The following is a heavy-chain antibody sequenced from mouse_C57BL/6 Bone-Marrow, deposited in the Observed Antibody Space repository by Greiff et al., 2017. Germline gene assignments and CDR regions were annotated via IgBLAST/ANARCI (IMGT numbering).Heavy chain of an antibody. D-gene: IGHD1-1*01. CDR3: TITTVGGFAY. J-gene: IGHJ3*01. CDR1: GFNIKDYY. V-gene: IGHV14-1*01. CDR2: IDPEDGDT. Sequence: EVQLQQSGAELVRPGASVKLSCTASGFNIKDYYMHWVKQRPEQGLEWIGRIDPEDGDTEYAPKFQGKATVTADTSSNTAYLQLSSLTSEETAVYYCTITTVGGFAYWGQGTLVTVSA.